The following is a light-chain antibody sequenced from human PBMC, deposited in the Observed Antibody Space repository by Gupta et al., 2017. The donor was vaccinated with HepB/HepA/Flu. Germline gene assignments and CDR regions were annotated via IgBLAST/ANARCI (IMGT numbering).Light chain of an antibody. CDR2: EFS. CDR3: SSYTSSSTGV. V-gene: IGLV2-14*01. Sequence: QSAMTQPASVSASHGQSITISCTGTSSHVGGYNYVSWYQQHPGKAPKLMMYEFSNRPSGVSKRFSGSKSGTTASLTISGLQAEDEAEYYCSSYTSSSTGVFGGGTKLTVL. J-gene: IGLJ2*01. CDR1: SSHVGGYNY.